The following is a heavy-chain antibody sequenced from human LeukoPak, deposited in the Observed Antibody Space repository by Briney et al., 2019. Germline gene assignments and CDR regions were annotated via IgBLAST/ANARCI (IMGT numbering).Heavy chain of an antibody. D-gene: IGHD4-17*01. CDR2: ISDSGVTT. J-gene: IGHJ6*02. Sequence: GGSLRLSCAASGFTFSSCAMSWVRQAPGKGLEWVSGISDSGVTTYHADSVKGRFTISRDNSKNTLYLQMNSLRAKDTALYYCAKSRGQYGDYLFYYYGMDVWGQGTTVTVSS. V-gene: IGHV3-23*01. CDR1: GFTFSSCA. CDR3: AKSRGQYGDYLFYYYGMDV.